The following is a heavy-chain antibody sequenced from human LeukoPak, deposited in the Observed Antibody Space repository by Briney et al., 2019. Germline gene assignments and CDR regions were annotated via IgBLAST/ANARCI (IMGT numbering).Heavy chain of an antibody. Sequence: PGGSLRLSCAASGYTFSSNSMNWVRQAPGKGLEWVSYISSSGSTIYYAGSVKGRFTISRDNAKNSLYLQMNSLRDEDTAVYYCARVRPGYFDYWGQGTLVSVSS. CDR1: GYTFSSNS. J-gene: IGHJ4*02. V-gene: IGHV3-48*02. CDR2: ISSSGSTI. CDR3: ARVRPGYFDY.